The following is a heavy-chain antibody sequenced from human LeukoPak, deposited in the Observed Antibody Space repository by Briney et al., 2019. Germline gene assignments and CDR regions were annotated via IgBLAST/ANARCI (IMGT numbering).Heavy chain of an antibody. CDR2: TSYHGSNK. CDR3: ARDYDFWSGFFDY. D-gene: IGHD3-3*01. J-gene: IGHJ4*02. Sequence: GRSLRLSCAASGFTFSSYAIHWVRQAPGKGLEWVAVTSYHGSNKYYADSVKGRFAISRDSSKNTLYLQMNSLRAEDTAVYYCARDYDFWSGFFDYWGQGTLVTVSS. CDR1: GFTFSSYA. V-gene: IGHV3-30*09.